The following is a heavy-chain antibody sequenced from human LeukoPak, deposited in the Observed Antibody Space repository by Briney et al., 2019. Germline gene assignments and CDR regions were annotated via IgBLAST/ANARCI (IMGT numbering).Heavy chain of an antibody. CDR3: AKEGRSLQTY. J-gene: IGHJ4*02. V-gene: IGHV3-48*01. CDR2: ISSSSSSR. CDR1: GFTFSSHS. Sequence: HGGSLRLSCAASGFTFSSHSMNWVRQAPGKGLEWVSYISSSSSSRYYADSVKGRFTISRDDARNSLYLQMNSLRAEDTAVYYCAKEGRSLQTYWGQGTLVTVSS. D-gene: IGHD5-24*01.